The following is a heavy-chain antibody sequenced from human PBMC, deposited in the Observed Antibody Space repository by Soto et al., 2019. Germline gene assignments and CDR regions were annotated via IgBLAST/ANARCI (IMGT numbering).Heavy chain of an antibody. CDR1: GGSISSSSYY. V-gene: IGHV4-39*01. CDR2: IYDSGST. J-gene: IGHJ4*02. D-gene: IGHD2-15*01. Sequence: QLQLQESGPGLVKSSETLSLTCTVSGGSISSSSYYWGWIRQPPGKGLEWIGSIYDSGSTYYNPSLNSRVTISVDTSKKQVSLKVSSVTAADTAVYYCARHGGYCSGGSCPPGYWGQGTLVTVSS. CDR3: ARHGGYCSGGSCPPGY.